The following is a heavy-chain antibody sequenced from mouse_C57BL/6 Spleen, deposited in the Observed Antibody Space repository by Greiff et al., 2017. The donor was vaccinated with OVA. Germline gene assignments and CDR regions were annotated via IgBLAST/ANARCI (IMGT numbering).Heavy chain of an antibody. J-gene: IGHJ2*01. V-gene: IGHV5-17*01. Sequence: DVKLVESGGGLVKPGGSLKLSCAASGFTFSDYGMHWVRQAPEKGLEWVAYISSGSSTIYYADTVKGRFTISRDNAKNTLFLQMTSLRSEDTAMYYCARTYYYGSSLFDYWGQGTTLTVSS. CDR3: ARTYYYGSSLFDY. CDR2: ISSGSSTI. D-gene: IGHD1-1*01. CDR1: GFTFSDYG.